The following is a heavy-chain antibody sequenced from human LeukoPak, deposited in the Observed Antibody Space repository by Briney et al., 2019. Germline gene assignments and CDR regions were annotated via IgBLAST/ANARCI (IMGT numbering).Heavy chain of an antibody. V-gene: IGHV3-48*02. Sequence: QPGGSLRLSCAASRFSFSLYNMNWVRQAPGKGLEWVSYISSTGSRIYYADSVKGRFTISRDNAKNLLYLQMSSLRDEDTAVYYCASVRVGPAAISYYYYGMDVWGQGTTVTVSS. CDR2: ISSTGSRI. CDR1: RFSFSLYN. J-gene: IGHJ6*02. D-gene: IGHD2-2*01. CDR3: ASVRVGPAAISYYYYGMDV.